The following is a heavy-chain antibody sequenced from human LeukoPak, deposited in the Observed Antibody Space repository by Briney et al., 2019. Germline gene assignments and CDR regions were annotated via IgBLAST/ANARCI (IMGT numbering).Heavy chain of an antibody. CDR2: ISSSSSYI. CDR1: GFTFSSYS. D-gene: IGHD3-10*01. Sequence: GGSLRLSCAASGFTFSSYSMNWVRQAPGKGLEWVSSISSSSSYIYYADSVKGRFTISRDNAKNSLYLQMNSLRAEDTAVYYCAREWFGESVWYYYYMDVWGKGTTVTASS. J-gene: IGHJ6*03. CDR3: AREWFGESVWYYYYMDV. V-gene: IGHV3-21*01.